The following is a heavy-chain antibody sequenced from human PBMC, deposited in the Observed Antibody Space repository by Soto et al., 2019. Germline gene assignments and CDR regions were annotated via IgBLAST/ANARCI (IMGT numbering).Heavy chain of an antibody. CDR1: GGSVRSSTYY. CDR3: ARDWVHSYCSGGSCLNYHYYGMDV. J-gene: IGHJ6*02. Sequence: ASETLSLTCTVSGGSVRSSTYYWSWIRQPPGKGLEWIGYIYYSGSTNYNPSLKSRVTISVDTSKNQFSLKLSSVTAADTAVYYCARDWVHSYCSGGSCLNYHYYGMDVWGQGTTVTVSS. D-gene: IGHD2-15*01. V-gene: IGHV4-61*01. CDR2: IYYSGST.